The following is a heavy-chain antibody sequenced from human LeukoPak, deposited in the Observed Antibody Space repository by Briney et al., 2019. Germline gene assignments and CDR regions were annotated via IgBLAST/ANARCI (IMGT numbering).Heavy chain of an antibody. J-gene: IGHJ3*01. CDR1: GFKFRAFT. V-gene: IGHV3-43*01. CDR3: AKEKDTIYFDL. CDR2: LSRNGVTT. D-gene: IGHD2-21*01. Sequence: GGSLRLSCVGSGFKFRAFTMHWVRQAPGRGLEWVSLLSRNGVTTFYADSVRGRFTISRDNSENSVYLQMDSLTTEDTAVYYCAKEKDTIYFDLWGQGTLVTVSA.